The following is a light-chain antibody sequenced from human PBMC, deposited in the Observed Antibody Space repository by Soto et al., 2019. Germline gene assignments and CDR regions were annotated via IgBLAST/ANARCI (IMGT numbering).Light chain of an antibody. J-gene: IGKJ1*01. Sequence: EIVLTQSPASLSLSPGERATLSCRASQSVSSNYLAWFQQKPGQAPRLLIYGASNRDADIPDRFTGSGSGTDFTLTISRLEPEDFAVYYCQQYGSSPGTFGQGTKVDIK. CDR3: QQYGSSPGT. CDR1: QSVSSNY. CDR2: GAS. V-gene: IGKV3-20*01.